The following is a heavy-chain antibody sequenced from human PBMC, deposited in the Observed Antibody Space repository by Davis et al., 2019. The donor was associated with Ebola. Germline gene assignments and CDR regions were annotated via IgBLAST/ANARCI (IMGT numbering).Heavy chain of an antibody. CDR3: ARNAGSGWWLGWFDP. CDR1: GGSISSGGYY. CDR2: IYYSGST. Sequence: SETLSLTCTVSGGSISSGGYYWSWIRQHPGKGLEWIGYIYYSGSTYYNPSLKSRVTISVDTSKNQFSLKLSSVTAADTAVYYCARNAGSGWWLGWFDPWGQGTLVTVSS. V-gene: IGHV4-31*03. D-gene: IGHD6-19*01. J-gene: IGHJ5*02.